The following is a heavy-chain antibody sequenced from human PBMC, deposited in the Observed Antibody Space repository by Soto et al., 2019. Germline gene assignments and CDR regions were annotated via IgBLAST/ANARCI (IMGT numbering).Heavy chain of an antibody. D-gene: IGHD3-9*01. CDR3: ARDVGYYILTGFTVY. Sequence: QVQLVESGGGVVQPGRSLRLSCAASGFTFSSYAMHWVRQAPGKGLERVAVISYDGSNKYYADSVKGRFTISRDNSKNTLYLQMNSLRAEDTAVYYCARDVGYYILTGFTVYWGQGTLVTVSS. CDR1: GFTFSSYA. V-gene: IGHV3-30-3*01. CDR2: ISYDGSNK. J-gene: IGHJ4*02.